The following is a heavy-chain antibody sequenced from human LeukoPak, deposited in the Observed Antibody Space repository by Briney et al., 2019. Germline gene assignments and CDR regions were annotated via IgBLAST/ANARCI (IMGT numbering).Heavy chain of an antibody. J-gene: IGHJ5*02. CDR1: GYTFTGYY. Sequence: GASVKVSYKASGYTFTGYYIHWVRQAPGQGLEWMGRINPNSADTNYAQKFQGRVTMTRDTSISTAYMELSRLRSDDTAVYYCARTSYYGSGSYTTWGQGTLVTVSS. V-gene: IGHV1-2*06. CDR3: ARTSYYGSGSYTT. D-gene: IGHD3-10*01. CDR2: INPNSADT.